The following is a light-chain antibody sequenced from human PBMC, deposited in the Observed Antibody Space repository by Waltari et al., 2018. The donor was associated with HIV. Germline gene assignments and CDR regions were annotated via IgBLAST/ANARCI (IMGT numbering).Light chain of an antibody. Sequence: EIVLTQSPGTLSLSPGERATLSCRASQSVSSSYLAWYQQKPGQAPRLLIYGASGRATGIPDRFSGSGSGTDFTLTISRLEPEDFAVYYCQQYSRSPQTFGQGTKLELK. CDR3: QQYSRSPQT. CDR2: GAS. V-gene: IGKV3-20*01. CDR1: QSVSSSY. J-gene: IGKJ2*01.